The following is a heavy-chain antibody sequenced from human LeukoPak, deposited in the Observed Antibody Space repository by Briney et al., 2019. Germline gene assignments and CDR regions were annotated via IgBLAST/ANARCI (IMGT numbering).Heavy chain of an antibody. CDR2: ISYDGSNK. V-gene: IGHV3-30-3*01. Sequence: GGSLRLSCAASGFTFSSYAMHWVRQAPGKGLEWAAVISYDGSNKYYADSVKGRFTISRDNSKNTLYLQMNSLRAEDTAVYYCVGRPYYYYGMDVWGQGTTVTVSS. J-gene: IGHJ6*02. CDR3: VGRPYYYYGMDV. CDR1: GFTFSSYA.